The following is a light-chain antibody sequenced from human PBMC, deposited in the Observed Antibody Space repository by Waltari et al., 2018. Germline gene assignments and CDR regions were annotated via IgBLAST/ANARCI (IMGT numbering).Light chain of an antibody. Sequence: EIVMTQSPAILSVSPGGRATLACRASHSVSGNLARYQQKPGQAPRLLIYGASTRATGIPARCRGRGSGTGCTLTISSMQSEDVAVSYCQQYNNWPPFTFGPGTKVDIK. CDR3: QQYNNWPPFT. J-gene: IGKJ3*01. CDR2: GAS. CDR1: HSVSGN. V-gene: IGKV3-15*01.